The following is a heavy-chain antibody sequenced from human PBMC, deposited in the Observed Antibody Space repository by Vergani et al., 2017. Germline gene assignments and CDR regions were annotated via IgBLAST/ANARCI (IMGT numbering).Heavy chain of an antibody. Sequence: EVQLVESGGGLVQPGGSLRLSCAASGFTFSSYSMNWVRQAPGKGLEWVSYISSSSSTIYYADSVKGRFTISRDNAKNSLYLQMNSLRDEDTAEYYCARRRQIFNSSGWYRVLDVWGQGTTVTVSS. CDR3: ARRRQIFNSSGWYRVLDV. CDR2: ISSSSSTI. V-gene: IGHV3-48*02. CDR1: GFTFSSYS. J-gene: IGHJ6*02. D-gene: IGHD6-19*01.